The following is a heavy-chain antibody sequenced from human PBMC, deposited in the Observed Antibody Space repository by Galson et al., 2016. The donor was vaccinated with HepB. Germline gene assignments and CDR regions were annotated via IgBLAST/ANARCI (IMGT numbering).Heavy chain of an antibody. D-gene: IGHD2-2*01. CDR3: ARTIIAVPGANDYFDY. CDR2: IKQDGRGK. V-gene: IGHV3-7*01. CDR1: GFTFSTFR. Sequence: SLRLSCAASGFTFSTFRMTWVRQAPGKGLELVANIKQDGRGKYYVDSVKGRITISRDNAENSVYLQMNSLRAEDTAVYYCARTIIAVPGANDYFDYWGQGTLVTVSS. J-gene: IGHJ4*02.